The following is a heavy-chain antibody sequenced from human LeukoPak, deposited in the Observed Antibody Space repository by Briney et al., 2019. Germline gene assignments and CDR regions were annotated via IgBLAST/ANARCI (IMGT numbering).Heavy chain of an antibody. CDR2: IWNAGTNT. D-gene: IGHD3-16*01. CDR1: GFSFSTYG. Sequence: GGSLRLSCAASGFSFSTYGMHWVRQAPGKGLEWVALIWNAGTNTYYANSVKGRFTISRDNSKNTLYLQMNSLRAEDTAVYYCAGDTPPGGDYYFDYWGQGTLVIVSS. V-gene: IGHV3-33*01. J-gene: IGHJ4*02. CDR3: AGDTPPGGDYYFDY.